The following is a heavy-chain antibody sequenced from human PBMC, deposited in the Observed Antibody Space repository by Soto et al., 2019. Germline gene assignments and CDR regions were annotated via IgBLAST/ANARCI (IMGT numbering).Heavy chain of an antibody. Sequence: LRLSCAASGYSISTYWMSWVRQAPGKGLEWVANVKQDGSEEYYVDSVKGRFTISRDNAKNSLYLQMNSLRVEDTAVYYCAALDTAMVKTAGYWGQGTLVTVSS. J-gene: IGHJ4*02. CDR3: AALDTAMVKTAGY. V-gene: IGHV3-7*01. D-gene: IGHD5-18*01. CDR1: GYSISTYW. CDR2: VKQDGSEE.